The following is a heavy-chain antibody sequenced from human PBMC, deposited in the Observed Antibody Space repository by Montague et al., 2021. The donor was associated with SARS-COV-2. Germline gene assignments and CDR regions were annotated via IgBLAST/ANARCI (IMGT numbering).Heavy chain of an antibody. CDR1: GGSISSYY. CDR2: IDYSGST. CDR3: AGRSSTMVWGVVDYYGMDV. J-gene: IGHJ6*02. D-gene: IGHD3-10*01. Sequence: SETLSLTCTVSGGSISSYYWSWIRQPPGKGLEWIGYIDYSGSTNYNPSLKSRVTISVDTSKNQFSLKLSSVTAADTAVYYCAGRSSTMVWGVVDYYGMDVWGQGTTVTVSS. V-gene: IGHV4-59*08.